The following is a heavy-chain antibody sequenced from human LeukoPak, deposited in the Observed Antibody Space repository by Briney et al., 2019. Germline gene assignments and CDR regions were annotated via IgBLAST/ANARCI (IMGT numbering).Heavy chain of an antibody. J-gene: IGHJ6*03. CDR2: ISAYNGNT. V-gene: IGHV1-18*01. CDR3: ARDGIQLWSPGEYYYMDV. Sequence: GASVKVSCKASGYTFTSYGISWVRQAPGQGLEWMGWISAYNGNTNYAQKLQGRVTMTTDTSTSTAYMELRSLRSDDTAVYYCARDGIQLWSPGEYYYMDVWGKGTTVTVSS. CDR1: GYTFTSYG. D-gene: IGHD5-18*01.